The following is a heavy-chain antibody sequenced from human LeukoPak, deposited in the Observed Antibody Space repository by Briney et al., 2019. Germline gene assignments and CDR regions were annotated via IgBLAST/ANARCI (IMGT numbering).Heavy chain of an antibody. Sequence: PGGSLRLSCAASGFTFSSYAMHWVRQAPGKGLEWVAVISFDGSNEYYADSVKGRFTISRDNSKNTTYLQMNSLRVEDTAVYYCARGRVVVTAQFRAGIDFWGQGTLVTVSS. D-gene: IGHD2-21*02. V-gene: IGHV3-30*04. CDR2: ISFDGSNE. J-gene: IGHJ4*02. CDR3: ARGRVVVTAQFRAGIDF. CDR1: GFTFSSYA.